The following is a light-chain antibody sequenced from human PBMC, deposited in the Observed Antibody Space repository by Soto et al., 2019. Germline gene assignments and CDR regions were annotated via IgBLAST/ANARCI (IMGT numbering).Light chain of an antibody. CDR1: QSVSSSY. CDR2: GAS. Sequence: EIVLTQSPGTLSLSPGERATLSCRASQSVSSSYLAWYQQKPGQAPRLLIYGASSRPTGIPDRFSGSGSGTDFTLAISRLEPEDSALYYCQQYGSPPFTFGGGTKVDI. V-gene: IGKV3-20*01. CDR3: QQYGSPPFT. J-gene: IGKJ4*01.